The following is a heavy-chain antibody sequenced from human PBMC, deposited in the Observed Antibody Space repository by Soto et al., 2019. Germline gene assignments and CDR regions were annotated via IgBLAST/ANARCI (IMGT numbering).Heavy chain of an antibody. J-gene: IGHJ4*02. D-gene: IGHD3-16*02. V-gene: IGHV1-18*01. CDR2: ISAYNGNT. Sequence: QVQLVQSGAEVKKPGASVKVSCKASGYTFTSYGISWVRQAPGQGLEWMGWISAYNGNTKYAQKLQGRITMTTDTSTSTAYMERRSLRSDDTAVYYCARVGDFGYYDYVWGNYRYAYFDYWGQGTLVTISS. CDR1: GYTFTSYG. CDR3: ARVGDFGYYDYVWGNYRYAYFDY.